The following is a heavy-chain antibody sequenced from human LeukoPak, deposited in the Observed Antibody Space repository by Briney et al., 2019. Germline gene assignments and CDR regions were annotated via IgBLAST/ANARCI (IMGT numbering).Heavy chain of an antibody. D-gene: IGHD4-11*01. V-gene: IGHV1-2*02. CDR2: INPKSGDT. J-gene: IGHJ5*02. CDR1: GYIFTDYY. Sequence: ASVKVSCKASGYIFTDYYVHWVRQAPGQGLEWMAWINPKSGDTKYAQKFQGRVTMTRDTSISTAYMELRRLTSDDTAIYYCARSSPISSNRFPFDPWGQGTLVTVSS. CDR3: ARSSPISSNRFPFDP.